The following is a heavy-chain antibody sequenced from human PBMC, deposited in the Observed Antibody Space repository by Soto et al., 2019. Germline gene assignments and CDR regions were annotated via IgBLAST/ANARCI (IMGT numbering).Heavy chain of an antibody. J-gene: IGHJ4*02. Sequence: QITLKESGPTLVKPTQTLTLTCTFSGFSLSTSGVGVGWIRQPPGEALEWLAIIFWDDDERYNPSLMTRLTITKDPSKNQGVLTMTNMDPADTATYYCAHRTYCSGGSCYDYWGQGTLVTVSS. CDR1: GFSLSTSGVG. CDR3: AHRTYCSGGSCYDY. V-gene: IGHV2-5*02. CDR2: IFWDDDE. D-gene: IGHD2-15*01.